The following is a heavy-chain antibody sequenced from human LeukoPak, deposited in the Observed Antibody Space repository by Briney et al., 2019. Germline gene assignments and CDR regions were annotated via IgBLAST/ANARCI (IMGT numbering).Heavy chain of an antibody. CDR2: IYYSGST. Sequence: WIGYIYYSGSTNYNPSLKSRVTISVDTSKNQFSLKLSSVTAADTAVYYCARLPGNYGFDYWGQGTLVTVSS. V-gene: IGHV4-59*08. J-gene: IGHJ4*02. D-gene: IGHD1-7*01. CDR3: ARLPGNYGFDY.